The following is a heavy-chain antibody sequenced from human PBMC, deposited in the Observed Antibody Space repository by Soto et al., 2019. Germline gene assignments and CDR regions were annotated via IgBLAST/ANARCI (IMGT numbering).Heavy chain of an antibody. CDR1: RYIFTAYF. CDR3: ASHDPGARFDP. V-gene: IGHV1-2*02. CDR2: INPNNGAT. J-gene: IGHJ5*02. Sequence: XSVKVSCKAPRYIFTAYFMHWVRQAPGQGLEWMGWINPNNGATHYGLSFQGRVTMTRDTSISTAYMELSSLRSDDTAVYYCASHDPGARFDPWGQGTLVTVSS. D-gene: IGHD1-1*01.